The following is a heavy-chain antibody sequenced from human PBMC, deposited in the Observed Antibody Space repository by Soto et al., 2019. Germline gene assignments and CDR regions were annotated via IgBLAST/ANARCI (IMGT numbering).Heavy chain of an antibody. CDR1: GFTFSSYA. CDR2: ISGSGGST. J-gene: IGHJ6*02. CDR3: AKFRPKVSSSWYIRYGMDV. Sequence: GGSLRLSCAASGFTFSSYAMSWVRQAPGKGLEWVSAISGSGGSTYYADSVKGRFTISRDNSKNTLYLQMNSLRAEDTAVYYWAKFRPKVSSSWYIRYGMDVWGQGTTVTVSS. D-gene: IGHD6-13*01. V-gene: IGHV3-23*01.